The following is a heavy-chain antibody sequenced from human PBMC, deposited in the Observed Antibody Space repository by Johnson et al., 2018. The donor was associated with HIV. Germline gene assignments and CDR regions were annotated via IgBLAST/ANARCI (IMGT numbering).Heavy chain of an antibody. CDR3: AREARIIAARAGSGGGAFDI. Sequence: VQLVESGGGALRPGGSLRLSCEASGFTFDDYGMSWVRQGPGKGLEWVSGINWNGGSTGYADSVKGRFTISSDNAKNSLYLQMNSLRAEDTALYYWAREARIIAARAGSGGGAFDIWGQGTMVTLSS. CDR1: GFTFDDYG. D-gene: IGHD6-6*01. V-gene: IGHV3-20*04. CDR2: INWNGGST. J-gene: IGHJ3*02.